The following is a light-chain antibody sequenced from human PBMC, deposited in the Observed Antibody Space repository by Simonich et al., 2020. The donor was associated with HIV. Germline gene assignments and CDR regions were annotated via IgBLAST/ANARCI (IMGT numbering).Light chain of an antibody. Sequence: EIVLTQSPGTLSSSPGERATLSCSASQSVSSNLAWYQQKPGQAPRLLIYGASTRATGIPARFSGSGSGTEFTLTISSLQSEDFATYYCQQYNNYPKTFGQGTKVEIK. CDR3: QQYNNYPKT. CDR2: GAS. J-gene: IGKJ1*01. CDR1: QSVSSN. V-gene: IGKV3-15*01.